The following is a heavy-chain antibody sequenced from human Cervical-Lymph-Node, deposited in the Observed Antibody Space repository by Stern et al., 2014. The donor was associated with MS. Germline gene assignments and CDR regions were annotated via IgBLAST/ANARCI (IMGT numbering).Heavy chain of an antibody. CDR3: ARAQQLEDLYYYYGMDV. J-gene: IGHJ6*02. Sequence: QVQLVQSGPAVKTPGASVNVSCKASGYTFSHYGIAWVRQAPGLGLEWMGGISEHNGKTKYAQSFQGRVSMTTDSSTDTAYMEMRSLRSDDTGVYYCARAQQLEDLYYYYGMDVWGQGTTVTVSS. CDR2: ISEHNGKT. V-gene: IGHV1-18*01. D-gene: IGHD6-6*01. CDR1: GYTFSHYG.